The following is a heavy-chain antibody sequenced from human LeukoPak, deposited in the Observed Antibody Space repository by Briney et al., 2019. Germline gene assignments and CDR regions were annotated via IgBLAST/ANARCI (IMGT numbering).Heavy chain of an antibody. V-gene: IGHV3-23*01. CDR3: AKEDTTGMTPLLDY. CDR1: GIMFSSHA. Sequence: GGSLRLSCVASGIMFSSHAISWVRQAPGKGLEWVSAISGSGGTTYYADSVKGRFTISRDNSKNTLSLQMNSLRAEDTAVYYCAKEDTTGMTPLLDYWGQGTLVTVSS. J-gene: IGHJ4*02. D-gene: IGHD1-1*01. CDR2: ISGSGGTT.